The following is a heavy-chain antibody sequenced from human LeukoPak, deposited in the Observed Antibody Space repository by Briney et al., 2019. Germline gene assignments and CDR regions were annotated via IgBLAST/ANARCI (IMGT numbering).Heavy chain of an antibody. CDR1: GGSIRASSYS. D-gene: IGHD1-1*01. V-gene: IGHV4-39*01. J-gene: IGHJ4*02. CDR2: IYSSGST. CDR3: ARHLSGTTTAHYFDF. Sequence: PSETLSLTCTFSGGSIRASSYSWGWIRQSPGKGLEWLASIYSSGSTQSDPSLKSRVSISIDTSKNQFSLKLYSVTASGAAIYYCARHLSGTTTAHYFDFWGQGTLVTVSS.